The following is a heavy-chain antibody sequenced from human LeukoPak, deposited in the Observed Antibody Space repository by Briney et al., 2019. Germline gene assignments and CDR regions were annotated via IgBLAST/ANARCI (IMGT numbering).Heavy chain of an antibody. CDR2: IYTSGST. CDR1: GGSISSGSYY. Sequence: SQTLSLTCTVSGGSISSGSYYWSWIRQPAGKGLEWIGRIYTSGSTNYNPSLKTRVAISVGTSKNQFSLKLSSVTAADTAVYYCARDQGDDRDYWGQGTLVTVSS. V-gene: IGHV4-61*02. CDR3: ARDQGDDRDY. J-gene: IGHJ4*02. D-gene: IGHD1-14*01.